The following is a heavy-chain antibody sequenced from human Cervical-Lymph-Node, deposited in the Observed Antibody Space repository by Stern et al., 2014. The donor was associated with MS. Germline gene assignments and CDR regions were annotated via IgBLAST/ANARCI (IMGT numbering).Heavy chain of an antibody. CDR2: ISNSSRYK. J-gene: IGHJ4*02. CDR3: ARDGTSRDY. CDR1: GFPFGSYT. D-gene: IGHD6-13*01. V-gene: IGHV3-21*01. Sequence: EVQLVESGGGLVKPGGSLRLSCTASGFPFGSYTMNWVRQAPGKGLEWVASISNSSRYKFYTDSLKGRFTISRDNARNSLYLQMNSLRAEDTAVYYCARDGTSRDYWGQGTLVTVSS.